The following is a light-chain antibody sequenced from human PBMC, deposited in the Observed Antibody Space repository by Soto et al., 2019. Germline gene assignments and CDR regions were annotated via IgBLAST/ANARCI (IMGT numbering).Light chain of an antibody. CDR3: VLYMGSGIWV. J-gene: IGLJ3*02. Sequence: QTVVTQEPSFSVSPGGTVTLTCGLNSGSVSTSYYPSWYQQTPGQAPRTLIYNTNTRSSGVPDRFSGSILGNRAALTITGAQADDESDYYCVLYMGSGIWVFGGGIQLTVL. V-gene: IGLV8-61*01. CDR2: NTN. CDR1: SGSVSTSYY.